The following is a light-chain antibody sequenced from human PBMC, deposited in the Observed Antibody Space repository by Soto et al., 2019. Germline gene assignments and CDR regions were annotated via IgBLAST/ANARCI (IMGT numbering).Light chain of an antibody. CDR3: CSYVTTPEI. CDR1: SSDVDDYRY. V-gene: IGLV2-11*01. CDR2: DGT. J-gene: IGLJ1*01. Sequence: QSALAQPRSVSGSPGQLLTISCTGTSSDVDDYRYVSWYQQYPGKAPKLVIYDGTKRPSGVPDRFSGSNSGNTASLTISGLQAEDEADYYCCSYVTTPEIFGTGTKATV.